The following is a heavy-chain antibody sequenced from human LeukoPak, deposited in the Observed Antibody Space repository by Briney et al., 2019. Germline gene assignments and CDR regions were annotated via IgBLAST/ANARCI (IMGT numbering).Heavy chain of an antibody. D-gene: IGHD2-2*01. CDR3: ARGFNYAFDY. V-gene: IGHV3-48*03. Sequence: GGSKRLSCAASGFTFSVYEMNWVRQAPGKGLEWFSYITSGGGTIYYADSVKGRFTISRDNAKNSLYLQMNSLRADDTATYYCARGFNYAFDYWGQGTLVTVSS. J-gene: IGHJ4*02. CDR2: ITSGGGTI. CDR1: GFTFSVYE.